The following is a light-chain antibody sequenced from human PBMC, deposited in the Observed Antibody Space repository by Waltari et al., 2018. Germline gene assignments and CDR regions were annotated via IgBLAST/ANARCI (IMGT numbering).Light chain of an antibody. CDR1: QNVIRW. V-gene: IGKV1-5*03. J-gene: IGKJ2*01. CDR2: KAS. CDR3: LQYSGYPYT. Sequence: DIQMTQSPSTLSASVGDRVTITCRASQNVIRWLAWFPKKPGKAPKVLIYKASNLENGVPSRFSGDGSGTEFTLTISSLQPDDFATYYCLQYSGYPYTFGQGTKLDI.